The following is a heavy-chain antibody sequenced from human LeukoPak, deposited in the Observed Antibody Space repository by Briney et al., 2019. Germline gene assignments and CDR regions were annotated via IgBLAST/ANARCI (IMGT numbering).Heavy chain of an antibody. Sequence: GGSLTLACAVYGFTFSSYAMSWDRQAPGKGLEWVSDISGSGGSTYYAASVKGRFTISRDNSKNTLYLQMNSLRAEDTAVYYCANGGSFDPWGQGTLVTVPS. J-gene: IGHJ5*02. CDR2: ISGSGGST. V-gene: IGHV3-23*01. CDR3: ANGGSFDP. D-gene: IGHD4-23*01. CDR1: GFTFSSYA.